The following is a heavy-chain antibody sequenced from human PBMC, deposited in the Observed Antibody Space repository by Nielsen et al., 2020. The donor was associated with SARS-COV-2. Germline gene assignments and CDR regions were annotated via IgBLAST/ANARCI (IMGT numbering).Heavy chain of an antibody. Sequence: ASVKVSCKASGYTFTGYYMHWVRQAPGQGLEWMGRINPNSGGTNYAQKFQGRVTMTRETSTSTAFMELNSLRSDDTAVYYCARDGSSWNPQFAFWGQGTLVTVSS. CDR1: GYTFTGYY. CDR2: INPNSGGT. D-gene: IGHD6-13*01. J-gene: IGHJ4*02. V-gene: IGHV1-2*06. CDR3: ARDGSSWNPQFAF.